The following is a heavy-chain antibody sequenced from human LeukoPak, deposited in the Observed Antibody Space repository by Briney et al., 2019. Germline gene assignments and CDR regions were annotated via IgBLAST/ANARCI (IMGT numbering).Heavy chain of an antibody. V-gene: IGHV5-51*01. CDR2: IYPGDSDT. Sequence: GESLKISCKGSGYSFTSNWIGWVRQMVGRGLEWMGTIYPGDSDTRYSPSFQGQVTISVDKSISTAYLQWSSLKASDTAIYYCARATSGTSTFRHWGQGTLVTVSS. J-gene: IGHJ1*01. CDR1: GYSFTSNW. D-gene: IGHD6-13*01. CDR3: ARATSGTSTFRH.